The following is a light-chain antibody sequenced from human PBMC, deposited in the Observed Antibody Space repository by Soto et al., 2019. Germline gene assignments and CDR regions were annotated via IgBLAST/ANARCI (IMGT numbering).Light chain of an antibody. V-gene: IGKV1-5*01. CDR2: DVS. Sequence: DVQMTQSPSTLSASVGDRVTITCRASQSINNLLAWYQQKPGKAPKFLIYDVSTLESGVPSRFSGSGSGTDFTLTISSLQPEDFATYYCQQLNSYPLFGGGTKVDI. CDR3: QQLNSYPL. J-gene: IGKJ4*01. CDR1: QSINNL.